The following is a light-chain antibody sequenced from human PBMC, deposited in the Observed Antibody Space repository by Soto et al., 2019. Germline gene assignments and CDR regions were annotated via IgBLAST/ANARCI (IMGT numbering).Light chain of an antibody. CDR2: DAY. V-gene: IGKV3-11*01. CDR3: QQRHMWPVT. Sequence: EIVSTQSPATPSLSPGERATLSCRASQSLTNNYFAWYQQKPGQAPRLLIYDAYNRATGIPPRFSGSGSGTDFTLTISSLEPEDSAVYYCQQRHMWPVTFGQGTRLEIK. CDR1: QSLTNNY. J-gene: IGKJ5*01.